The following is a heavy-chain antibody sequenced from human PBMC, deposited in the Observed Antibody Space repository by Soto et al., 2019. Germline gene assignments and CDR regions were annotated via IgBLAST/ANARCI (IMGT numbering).Heavy chain of an antibody. CDR3: ARLRRDRYCSGCSCEDYYYVMDF. Sequence: SETLALTCTVSGGSISSYFWSWIRQPPGKGLEWIGYIYYSGSTTYNPSLESRVIISVDTSKNQFSLKLNSVTAADTAVYYCARLRRDRYCSGCSCEDYYYVMDFCGQGTTVTVSS. D-gene: IGHD2-15*01. CDR1: GGSISSYF. CDR2: IYYSGST. J-gene: IGHJ6*02. V-gene: IGHV4-59*01.